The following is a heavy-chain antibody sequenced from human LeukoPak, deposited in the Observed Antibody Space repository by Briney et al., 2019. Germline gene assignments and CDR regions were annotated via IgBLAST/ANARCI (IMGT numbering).Heavy chain of an antibody. CDR1: GDSVTTYY. CDR2: INHSGST. J-gene: IGHJ5*02. CDR3: ARDFDP. V-gene: IGHV4-34*01. Sequence: SETLSLTCTVSGDSVTTYYWSWIRQPPGKGLEWIGEINHSGSTNYNPSLKSRVTISVDTSKNQFSLKLSSVTAADTAVYYCARDFDPWGQGTLVTVSS.